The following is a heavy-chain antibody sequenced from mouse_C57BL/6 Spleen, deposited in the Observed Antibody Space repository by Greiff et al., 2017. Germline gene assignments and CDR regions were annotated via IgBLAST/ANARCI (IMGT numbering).Heavy chain of an antibody. CDR2: FYPGSGSI. V-gene: IGHV1-62-2*01. Sequence: QVQLQQSGAELVKPGASVKLSCKASGYTFTEYTIHWVKQRSGQGLEWIGWFYPGSGSIKYNEKFKEKATLTADKSSSTVYMELSRLTAEDSAVYFCARHGRVNYYGSSYLDYWGQGTTLTVSS. CDR3: ARHGRVNYYGSSYLDY. J-gene: IGHJ2*01. CDR1: GYTFTEYT. D-gene: IGHD1-1*01.